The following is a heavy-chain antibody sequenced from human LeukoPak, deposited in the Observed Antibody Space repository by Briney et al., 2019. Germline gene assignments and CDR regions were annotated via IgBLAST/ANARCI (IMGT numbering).Heavy chain of an antibody. V-gene: IGHV4-4*07. CDR1: GGSISSSY. Sequence: SETLSLACNVSGGSISSSYWSWIRQPAGKGLEWIGNIYNSGSTNYNPSLKSRVTMSVDPSKNQFSLRLSSVTAADTAVYFCARAALYFDSSAYSYYFDYWGQGTLVTVSS. D-gene: IGHD3-22*01. CDR3: ARAALYFDSSAYSYYFDY. CDR2: IYNSGST. J-gene: IGHJ4*02.